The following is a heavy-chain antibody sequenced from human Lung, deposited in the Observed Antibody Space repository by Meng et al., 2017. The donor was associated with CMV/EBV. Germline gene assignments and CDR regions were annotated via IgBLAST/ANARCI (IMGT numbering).Heavy chain of an antibody. Sequence: IGSGSYSWAWIRQPPGEGLEWIGHIYDARTSYYNPSLRTRLIMSIDISKNHFSLKLKSVTAADTAVYYCARTCRDFWNGITEWGWFDPWGQGTLVTVSS. V-gene: IGHV4-30-2*01. CDR3: ARTCRDFWNGITEWGWFDP. D-gene: IGHD3-3*01. CDR1: IGSGSYS. J-gene: IGHJ5*02. CDR2: IYDARTS.